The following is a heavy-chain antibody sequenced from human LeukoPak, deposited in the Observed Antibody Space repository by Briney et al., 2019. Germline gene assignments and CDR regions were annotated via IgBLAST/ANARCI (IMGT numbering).Heavy chain of an antibody. CDR2: IYHSGST. Sequence: SETLSLTCAVYGGSFSGYYWSWIRQPPGKGLEWIGYIYHSGSTYYNPSLKSRVTISVDRSKNQFSLKLSSVTAADTVAYYCARGGSVVVPAARDYWYFDLWGRGTLVTVSS. CDR1: GGSFSGYY. D-gene: IGHD2-2*01. CDR3: ARGGSVVVPAARDYWYFDL. V-gene: IGHV4-34*01. J-gene: IGHJ2*01.